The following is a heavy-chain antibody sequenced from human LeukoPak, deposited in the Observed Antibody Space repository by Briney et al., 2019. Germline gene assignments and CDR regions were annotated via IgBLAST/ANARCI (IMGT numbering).Heavy chain of an antibody. D-gene: IGHD5-12*01. V-gene: IGHV1-2*02. J-gene: IGHJ4*02. CDR3: ARGPRYGESGYDLGPY. CDR2: INPNSGGS. Sequence: ASVKVSCKASGYTFTSYYIHWMRQAPGQGLEWVGWINPNSGGSHYARRFQGRVTVTIDTSINTAYMELTSLTTDDTAVYYCARGPRYGESGYDLGPYWGQGTLVTVSS. CDR1: GYTFTSYY.